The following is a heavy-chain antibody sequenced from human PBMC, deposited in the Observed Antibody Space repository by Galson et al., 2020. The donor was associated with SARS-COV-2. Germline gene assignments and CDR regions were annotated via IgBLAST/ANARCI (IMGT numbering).Heavy chain of an antibody. CDR1: GYTITGNY. V-gene: IGHV1-2*02. Sequence: ASVKVSCKASGYTITGNYLHWVRQAPGQGLEWMGWINPNSGGTNYAQKFQGRVTMTGDTSTSTAYMELSSLRSDDTAVYFCARACSSTTCFQTGGMDVWGQGTMVTVSS. J-gene: IGHJ6*02. CDR2: INPNSGGT. D-gene: IGHD2-2*01. CDR3: ARACSSTTCFQTGGMDV.